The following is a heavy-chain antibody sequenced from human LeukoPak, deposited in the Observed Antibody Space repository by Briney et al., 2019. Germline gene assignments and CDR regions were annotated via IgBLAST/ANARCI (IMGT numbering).Heavy chain of an antibody. Sequence: SETLSLTCVASDYSISSGYHWGWIRQPPGKGLEWIGTIYHSGRSYYNPSLRSRVIVSVDTSKNQFSLKVNSVTAADTAVYYCARTLVAGPYSGDPSFDFWGQGILVTVSS. CDR3: ARTLVAGPYSGDPSFDF. CDR2: IYHSGRS. J-gene: IGHJ4*02. V-gene: IGHV4-38-2*01. CDR1: DYSISSGYH. D-gene: IGHD5-12*01.